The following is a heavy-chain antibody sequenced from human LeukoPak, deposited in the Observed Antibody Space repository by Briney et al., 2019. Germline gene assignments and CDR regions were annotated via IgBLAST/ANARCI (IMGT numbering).Heavy chain of an antibody. CDR1: GGTFSSYA. D-gene: IGHD3-22*01. V-gene: IGHV1-69*06. J-gene: IGHJ4*02. CDR2: IIPIFGTA. Sequence: SVKVSCKASGGTFSSYAISWVRQAPGQGLEWMGGIIPIFGTANYAQKFQGRVTITADKSTSTAYMELSSLRSEDTAVYYCASSTYYYDSSGYWGQGTLVTVSS. CDR3: ASSTYYYDSSGY.